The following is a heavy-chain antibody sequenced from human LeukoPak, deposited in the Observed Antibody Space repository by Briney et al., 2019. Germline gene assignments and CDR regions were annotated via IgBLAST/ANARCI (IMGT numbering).Heavy chain of an antibody. CDR2: IYYSGST. D-gene: IGHD5-12*01. J-gene: IGHJ2*01. CDR1: GGSISSGGYY. V-gene: IGHV4-31*03. Sequence: SVTLSLTCTVSGGSISSGGYYWSWIRQHPGKGLEWIGYIYYSGSTYYTPSLKNRVTISVATSKNQFSLRLSSVTAVDTAVYYCARGGGGYSWYFDLWGRGTLVTVSS. CDR3: ARGGGGYSWYFDL.